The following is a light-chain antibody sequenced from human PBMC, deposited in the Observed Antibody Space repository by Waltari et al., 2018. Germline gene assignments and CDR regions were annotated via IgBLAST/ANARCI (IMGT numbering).Light chain of an antibody. CDR1: QSVRSY. J-gene: IGKJ1*01. CDR3: QQRSNWPRT. CDR2: DAS. Sequence: EIVLTQSPATLSLSPGERATLSCRASQSVRSYLAWYQQKPGQAPRLLIYDASNRATGIPARFSGSGSGTDFTLTISSLEPEDFAVYYCQQRSNWPRTFGQGTKVEIK. V-gene: IGKV3-11*01.